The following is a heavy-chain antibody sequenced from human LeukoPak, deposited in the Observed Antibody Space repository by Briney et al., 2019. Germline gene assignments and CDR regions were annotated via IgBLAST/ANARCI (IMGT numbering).Heavy chain of an antibody. CDR1: GFTFSSYS. D-gene: IGHD5-24*01. Sequence: PGGSLRLSCAASGFTFSSYSMNWVRQAPGKGLEWFSSISSSSSYIYYADSVKGRFTISRDNAKNSLYLQMNSLRAEDTAVYYCARDLFRLQPQTYFDYWGQGTLVTVSS. V-gene: IGHV3-21*01. CDR2: ISSSSSYI. CDR3: ARDLFRLQPQTYFDY. J-gene: IGHJ4*02.